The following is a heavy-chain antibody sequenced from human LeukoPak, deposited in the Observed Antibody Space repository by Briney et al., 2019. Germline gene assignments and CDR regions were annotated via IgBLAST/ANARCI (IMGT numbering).Heavy chain of an antibody. V-gene: IGHV3-66*01. Sequence: GGSLRLSCAASGFTVSKKYMTWVRQAPGKGLEWVSSNYSGGGTYYADSVKGRFTISRDNSKNTLNLQMNSLRTEDTAVYYCATEAGVDWGQGTLVTVSS. D-gene: IGHD6-13*01. CDR1: GFTVSKKY. J-gene: IGHJ4*02. CDR2: NYSGGGT. CDR3: ATEAGVD.